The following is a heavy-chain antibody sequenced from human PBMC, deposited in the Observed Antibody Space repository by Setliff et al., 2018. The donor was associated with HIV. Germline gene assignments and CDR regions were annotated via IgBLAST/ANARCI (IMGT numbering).Heavy chain of an antibody. CDR2: ISSSGSPI. Sequence: QPGGSLRLSCAASGFTFTDYSMNWVRQAPGKGLEWVSYISSSGSPIHYADSVRGRFTISRDNAKKSLYLQMNSLRAEDTAVYYCAKDLVYYDSSGDLDYWGQGTLVTVSS. D-gene: IGHD3-22*01. J-gene: IGHJ4*02. V-gene: IGHV3-48*04. CDR3: AKDLVYYDSSGDLDY. CDR1: GFTFTDYS.